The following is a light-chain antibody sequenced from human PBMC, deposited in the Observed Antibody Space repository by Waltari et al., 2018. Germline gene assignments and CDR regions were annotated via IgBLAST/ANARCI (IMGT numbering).Light chain of an antibody. V-gene: IGKV3-15*01. CDR2: DVS. Sequence: EIVMTQSPATLSVSPGERATLPCRASQSVSTYLAWYQQKPGQAPRLLIYDVSARATDIPARFSGSGSGTEFTLTISSLQSEDFAVYYCQQYNNWPPLLTFGGGTKVEIK. CDR1: QSVSTY. J-gene: IGKJ4*01. CDR3: QQYNNWPPLLT.